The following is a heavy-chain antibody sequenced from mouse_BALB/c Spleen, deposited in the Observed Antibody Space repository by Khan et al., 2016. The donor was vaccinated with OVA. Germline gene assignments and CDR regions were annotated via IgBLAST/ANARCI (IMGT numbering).Heavy chain of an antibody. V-gene: IGHV2-9*02. CDR3: ARFYDPYYAMDY. CDR2: IWAGGST. CDR1: GFSLTSYG. J-gene: IGHJ4*01. Sequence: VQLQESGPGLVAPSQSLSITCTVTGFSLTSYGVNWVRQPPGKGLEWLGVIWAGGSTNYNSAPMSRLSIRKDNSKSQVFLKMNSRQTDDTAMYYCARFYDPYYAMDYWGQGTSVTVSS. D-gene: IGHD2-3*01.